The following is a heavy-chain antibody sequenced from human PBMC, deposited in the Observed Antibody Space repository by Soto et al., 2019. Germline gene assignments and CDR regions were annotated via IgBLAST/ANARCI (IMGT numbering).Heavy chain of an antibody. CDR1: GGSFSGYY. V-gene: IGHV4-34*01. CDR3: ARRIRGKGRVRGAAFDY. D-gene: IGHD3-10*01. J-gene: IGHJ4*02. CDR2: INHSGST. Sequence: QVQLQQWGAGLLKPSETLSLTCAVYGGSFSGYYWSWIRQPPGKGLEWIGEINHSGSTNYNPSLKSRVTISVDTSKNQFSLKLSSVTAADTAVYYCARRIRGKGRVRGAAFDYWGQGTLVTVSS.